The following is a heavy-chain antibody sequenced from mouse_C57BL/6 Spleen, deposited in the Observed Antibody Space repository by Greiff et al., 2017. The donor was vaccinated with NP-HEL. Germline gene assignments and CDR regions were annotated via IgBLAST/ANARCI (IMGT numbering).Heavy chain of an antibody. D-gene: IGHD1-1*01. CDR1: GFSLSTSNMG. Sequence: QVTLKVSGPGILQPSQTLSLTCSFSGFSLSTSNMGIGWIRQPSGKGLEWLAHIWWNDDKYYNPSLKSRLTISKDTSNNQVFLKITSVDTADTATYYCAQISLNYYGSSHWYFDVWGTGTTVTVSS. CDR3: AQISLNYYGSSHWYFDV. J-gene: IGHJ1*03. V-gene: IGHV8-5*01. CDR2: IWWNDDK.